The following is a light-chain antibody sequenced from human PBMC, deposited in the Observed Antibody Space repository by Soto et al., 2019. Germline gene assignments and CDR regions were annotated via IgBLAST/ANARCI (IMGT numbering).Light chain of an antibody. Sequence: NPLTHSPSSLSGSVGDRVTITCRARHSINDRLALYQQKPGKAPKLLIYDASSLESGVQSRFRGGGYGTEFSLIISGLKPEDFENYYCQKYNGLWFGQGKKVDIK. J-gene: IGKJ1*01. V-gene: IGKV1-5*01. CDR2: DAS. CDR3: QKYNGLW. CDR1: HSINDR.